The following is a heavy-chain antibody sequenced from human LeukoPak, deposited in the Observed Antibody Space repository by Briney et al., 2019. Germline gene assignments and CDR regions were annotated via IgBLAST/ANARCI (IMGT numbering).Heavy chain of an antibody. CDR3: ARALGGSYGY. J-gene: IGHJ4*02. D-gene: IGHD1-26*01. Sequence: ASVKFSCKACGGTFSSHAISWVRQGPGQGLEWMGRIIPILGIANYAQKFQGRVTITADKSTSTAYMELSSLRSEDTAVYYCARALGGSYGYWGQGTLVTVSS. CDR1: GGTFSSHA. CDR2: IIPILGIA. V-gene: IGHV1-69*04.